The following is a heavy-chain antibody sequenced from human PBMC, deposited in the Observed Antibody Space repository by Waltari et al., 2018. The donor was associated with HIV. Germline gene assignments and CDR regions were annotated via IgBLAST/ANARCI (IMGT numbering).Heavy chain of an antibody. CDR1: GYTFSVNF. V-gene: IGHV1-2*02. CDR2: MNPNNGGT. Sequence: QVQLVQSGAEVKKPGASVRVSCKASGYTFSVNFIHWVRQAPGQGLEWMGWMNPNNGGTKYAQKVQDRVTMTRDTSITTAYMELNGLRSDDTAVYYCARGALQWLIDYWGQGSLVTVSS. J-gene: IGHJ4*02. D-gene: IGHD6-19*01. CDR3: ARGALQWLIDY.